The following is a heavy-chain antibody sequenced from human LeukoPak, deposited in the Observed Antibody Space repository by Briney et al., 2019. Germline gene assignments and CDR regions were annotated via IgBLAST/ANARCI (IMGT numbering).Heavy chain of an antibody. Sequence: SETLSLTCTVSGGSTSSSSYYWGWIRQPPGKGLEWIGSIYYSGSTYYNPSLKSRVTISIDTSKNQFSLKLSSVTAADTAVYYCARLGWQWLVYAFDIWGQGTMVTVSS. V-gene: IGHV4-39*01. CDR2: IYYSGST. J-gene: IGHJ3*02. CDR3: ARLGWQWLVYAFDI. CDR1: GGSTSSSSYY. D-gene: IGHD6-19*01.